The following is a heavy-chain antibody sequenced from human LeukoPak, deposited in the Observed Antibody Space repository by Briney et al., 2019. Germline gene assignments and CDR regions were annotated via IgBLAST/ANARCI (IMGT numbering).Heavy chain of an antibody. Sequence: SETLSLTCIVSNGSISNYYWSWIRQSPGKGLEWIGYIYYSGSTNYNPSLKSRVTISVDTSKNQFSLKLSSVTAADTAVYYCAREEIRSWFDPWGQGTLVTVSS. CDR3: AREEIRSWFDP. V-gene: IGHV4-59*01. D-gene: IGHD5-24*01. CDR2: IYYSGST. CDR1: NGSISNYY. J-gene: IGHJ5*02.